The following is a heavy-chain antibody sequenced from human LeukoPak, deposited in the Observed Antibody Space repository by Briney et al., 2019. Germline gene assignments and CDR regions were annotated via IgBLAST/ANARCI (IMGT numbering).Heavy chain of an antibody. D-gene: IGHD2-21*02. CDR1: GYSFSTYA. Sequence: ASVKVSCKASGYSFSTYALNWVRQAPGQGPEWMGWTNTQTGNPTYAQDFTGRFVFSLDTSVKTAYLQISSLKAEDTAVYYCARDVATYCGGDCYPTDFDYWGQGTLVTVSS. CDR3: ARDVATYCGGDCYPTDFDY. CDR2: TNTQTGNP. J-gene: IGHJ4*02. V-gene: IGHV7-4-1*02.